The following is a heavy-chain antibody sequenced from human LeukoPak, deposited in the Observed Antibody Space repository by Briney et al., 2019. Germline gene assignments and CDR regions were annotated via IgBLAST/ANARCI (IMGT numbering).Heavy chain of an antibody. D-gene: IGHD3-10*01. CDR3: VKFRGIQHYNYHMDV. CDR1: GFTFSSYA. Sequence: GGSLRLSCAASGFTFSSYAMSWVRQAPGKGLEWVSGLTGSGGNTYYADSVKGRFTISRDNSQNTLSLQTNSLRAEDAAAYYCVKFRGIQHYNYHMDVWGKGTTVTVS. V-gene: IGHV3-23*01. CDR2: LTGSGGNT. J-gene: IGHJ6*03.